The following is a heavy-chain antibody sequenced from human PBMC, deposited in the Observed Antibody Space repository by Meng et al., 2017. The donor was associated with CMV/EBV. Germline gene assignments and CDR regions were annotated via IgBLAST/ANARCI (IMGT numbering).Heavy chain of an antibody. CDR1: GFTFSSYE. V-gene: IGHV3-48*03. CDR2: ISSSGSTI. D-gene: IGHD2-2*01. Sequence: GESLKISCAASGFTFSSYEMNWVRQAPGKGLKWVSYISSSGSTIYYADSVKGRFTISRDNAKNSLYLQMNSLRAEDTAVYYCARELLPAAILGLSAYYYYYYGMDVWGQGTTVTVSS. CDR3: ARELLPAAILGLSAYYYYYYGMDV. J-gene: IGHJ6*02.